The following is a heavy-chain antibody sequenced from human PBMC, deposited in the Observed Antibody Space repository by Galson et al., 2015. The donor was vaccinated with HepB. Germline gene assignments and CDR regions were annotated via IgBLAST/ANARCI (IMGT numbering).Heavy chain of an antibody. CDR2: ISSSSSYI. J-gene: IGHJ4*02. D-gene: IGHD3-9*01. CDR3: TTVSDLTGIYYFDD. V-gene: IGHV3-21*04. CDR1: GFTFSSYS. Sequence: SLRLSCAASGFTFSSYSMNWVRQAPGKGLEWVSSISSSSSYIYYADSVKGRFTISRDDSKNTAYLQMKSLKTEDTAVYFCTTVSDLTGIYYFDDWGQGTLVTVSS.